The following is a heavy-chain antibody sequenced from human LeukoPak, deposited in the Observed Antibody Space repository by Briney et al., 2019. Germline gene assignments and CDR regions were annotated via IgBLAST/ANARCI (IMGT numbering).Heavy chain of an antibody. J-gene: IGHJ4*02. CDR3: TTVWRY. CDR2: IKSKTAGGTT. V-gene: IGHV3-15*01. Sequence: WIRQPPGKGLEWVGHIKSKTAGGTTDYAAPVKGRFTISRDDSKNTLYLQMNSLKTEDTAVYYCTTVWRYWGQGTLVTVSS. D-gene: IGHD3-16*01.